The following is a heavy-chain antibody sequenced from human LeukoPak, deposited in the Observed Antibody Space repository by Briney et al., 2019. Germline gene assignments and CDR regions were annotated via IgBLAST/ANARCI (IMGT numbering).Heavy chain of an antibody. D-gene: IGHD2/OR15-2a*01. CDR3: AREGISRKMDLDY. J-gene: IGHJ4*02. CDR2: ITNDNGDT. CDR1: GFTFSSYS. V-gene: IGHV3-21*04. Sequence: GGSLRLSCAASGFTFSSYSMNWVRQAPEKGLEWVSSITNDNGDTFYADSVKGRFTISRDDSKNTLYLQMNSLRAEDTAVYYCAREGISRKMDLDYWGQGTLVTVSS.